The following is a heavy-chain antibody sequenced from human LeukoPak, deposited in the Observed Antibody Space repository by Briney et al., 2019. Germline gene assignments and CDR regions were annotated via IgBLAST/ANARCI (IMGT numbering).Heavy chain of an antibody. CDR1: GYTFTNYW. J-gene: IGHJ4*02. Sequence: GESLKISCKGSGYTFTNYWITWVRQMPGKGLEWMGTIDPGDSYINYSPSLEGHVIMSTDKATNTAHLQWSSLKASDTGIYYCARRGIGFGDFYDYWGLGTPVTVSS. CDR2: IDPGDSYI. V-gene: IGHV5-10-1*01. CDR3: ARRGIGFGDFYDY. D-gene: IGHD3-16*01.